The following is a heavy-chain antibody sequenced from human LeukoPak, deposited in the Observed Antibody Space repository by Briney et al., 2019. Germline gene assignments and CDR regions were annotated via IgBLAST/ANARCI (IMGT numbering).Heavy chain of an antibody. J-gene: IGHJ4*02. D-gene: IGHD1-7*01. CDR1: GGTFSSYA. V-gene: IGHV1-69*13. Sequence: SVKVSCKASGGTFSSYAISWVRQAPGQGLEWMGGIIPIFGTANYAQKFQGRVTITADESTSTAYMELSSLSSEDTAVYYCAREGGITGTVDYWGQGTLVTVSS. CDR3: AREGGITGTVDY. CDR2: IIPIFGTA.